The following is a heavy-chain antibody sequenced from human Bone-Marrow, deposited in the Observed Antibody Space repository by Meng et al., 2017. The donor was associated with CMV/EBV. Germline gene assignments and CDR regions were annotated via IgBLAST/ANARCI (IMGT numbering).Heavy chain of an antibody. Sequence: GESLKISCAASGFTFDDYTMHWVRQAPGKGLEWVSLIDWYGGSTYYADSVKGRCTISRDNSKNSLHLQMNNLRIEGTAVFYCAREEPAAHQAYYYYGRDVWGQGTTVTVSS. CDR3: AREEPAAHQAYYYYGRDV. J-gene: IGHJ6*02. D-gene: IGHD2-2*01. V-gene: IGHV3-43*01. CDR2: IDWYGGST. CDR1: GFTFDDYT.